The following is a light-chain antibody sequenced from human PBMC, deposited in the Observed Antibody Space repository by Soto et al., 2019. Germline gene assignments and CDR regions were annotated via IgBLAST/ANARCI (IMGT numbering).Light chain of an antibody. CDR1: QSISSW. V-gene: IGKV1-5*03. J-gene: IGKJ1*01. Sequence: DIQMTQSPSTLSASVGDRVTITGRASQSISSWLAWYQQKPGKAPKLLIYKASSLESGVPSRFSGSGSGTEFTLTISSLQPDDFATYYCQQYNSYRRTFGQGTKVEIK. CDR3: QQYNSYRRT. CDR2: KAS.